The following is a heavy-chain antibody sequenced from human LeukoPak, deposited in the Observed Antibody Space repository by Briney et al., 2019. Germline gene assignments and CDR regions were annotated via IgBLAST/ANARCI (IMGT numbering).Heavy chain of an antibody. CDR2: ITSTGDST. J-gene: IGHJ6*02. CDR3: AKVLRYFMDV. CDR1: GFTFSNYA. D-gene: IGHD3-9*01. Sequence: PGGSLRLSCAASGFTFSNYAMRWVRQAPGKGLEWVSTITSTGDSTYYADSVKGRFTISGDNSKNTLYLQMNSLRAEDTAVYYCAKVLRYFMDVWGQGTTVTVSS. V-gene: IGHV3-23*01.